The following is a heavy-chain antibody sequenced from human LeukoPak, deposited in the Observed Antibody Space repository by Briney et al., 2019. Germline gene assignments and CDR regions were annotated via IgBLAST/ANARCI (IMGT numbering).Heavy chain of an antibody. CDR1: GFTFSSYW. Sequence: GGSLRLSCAASGFTFSSYWMSWVRQAPGKGLEWVANIKQDGSEKYYVDSVKGRFTISRDNAKNSLYLQMNSLRAEDTAVYYCARLYCSGGSCYSGYFDYWGQGTLVNVSS. D-gene: IGHD2-15*01. CDR3: ARLYCSGGSCYSGYFDY. CDR2: IKQDGSEK. J-gene: IGHJ4*02. V-gene: IGHV3-7*01.